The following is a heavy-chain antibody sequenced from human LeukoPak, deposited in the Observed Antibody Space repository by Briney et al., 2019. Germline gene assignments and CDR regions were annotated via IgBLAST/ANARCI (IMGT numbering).Heavy chain of an antibody. CDR1: GFTFSSYS. CDR2: ISSSSSYI. Sequence: PGGSLRLSCAASGFTFSSYSMNWVRQAPGKGLEWVSSISSSSSYIYYADSVKGRFTISRDNAKNSLYLQMNSLRAEDTAVYYCAREVTSDNSGYDAFHIWGQGTPVTVSS. CDR3: AREVTSDNSGYDAFHI. D-gene: IGHD3-22*01. J-gene: IGHJ3*02. V-gene: IGHV3-21*01.